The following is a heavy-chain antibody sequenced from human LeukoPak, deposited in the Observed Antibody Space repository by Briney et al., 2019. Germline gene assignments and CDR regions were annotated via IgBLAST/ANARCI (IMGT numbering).Heavy chain of an antibody. CDR1: GDNFSRTG. D-gene: IGHD4-23*01. V-gene: IGHV1-69*04. Sequence: SVKVSCKASGDNFSRTGITWVRQAPGQGLEWMGRIIPILDITEYAQNFQGRVTITADKSTSTVYMDMNSLRAEDTAVYYCARDLNSESAAFDIWGQGTMVTVSS. CDR2: IIPILDIT. J-gene: IGHJ3*02. CDR3: ARDLNSESAAFDI.